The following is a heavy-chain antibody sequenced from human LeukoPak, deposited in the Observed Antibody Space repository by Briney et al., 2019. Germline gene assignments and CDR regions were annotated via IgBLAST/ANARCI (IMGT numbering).Heavy chain of an antibody. J-gene: IGHJ4*02. CDR2: IRYDGSNK. CDR3: AKPGGYYDSSGYFDY. CDR1: GFTFGSYG. D-gene: IGHD3-22*01. V-gene: IGHV3-30*02. Sequence: GGSLRLSCAAPGFTFGSYGMPWVPQAPGKGLEWVACIRYDGSNKYYADSVKGRFTISRDNSKNTLYLQMNSLRAEDTAVYYCAKPGGYYDSSGYFDYWGQGTLVTVSS.